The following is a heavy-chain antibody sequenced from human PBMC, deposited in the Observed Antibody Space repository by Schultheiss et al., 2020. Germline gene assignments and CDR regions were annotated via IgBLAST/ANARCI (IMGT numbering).Heavy chain of an antibody. J-gene: IGHJ4*02. Sequence: SETLSLTCTVSGGSISSGGYYWSWIRQPPGKGLEWIGSIYYSGSTYYNPSLKSRVTISVDTSKNQFSLKLSSVTAADTAVYYCARYGSGLTARFDYWGQGTLVTVSS. CDR3: ARYGSGLTARFDY. CDR1: GGSISSGGYY. D-gene: IGHD1-1*01. CDR2: IYYSGST. V-gene: IGHV4-39*01.